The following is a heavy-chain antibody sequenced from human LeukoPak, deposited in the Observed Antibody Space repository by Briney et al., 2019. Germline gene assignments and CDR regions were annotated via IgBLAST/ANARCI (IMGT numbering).Heavy chain of an antibody. D-gene: IGHD3-16*01. CDR1: GYTFTSYY. CDR2: INPSGGST. J-gene: IGHJ5*02. V-gene: IGHV1-46*01. Sequence: ASVKVSCKASGYTFTSYYMHWVRQAPGQGLEWMGIINPSGGSTSYAQKFQGRVTMTRDMSTSTVYMELSSLRSEDTAVYYCARDRPPWGWFDPWGQGTLVTVSS. CDR3: ARDRPPWGWFDP.